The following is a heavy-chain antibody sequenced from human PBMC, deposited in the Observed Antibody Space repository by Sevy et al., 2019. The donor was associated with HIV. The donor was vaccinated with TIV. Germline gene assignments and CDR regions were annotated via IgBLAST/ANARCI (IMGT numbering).Heavy chain of an antibody. Sequence: SETLSLTCTVSGGSISSGGYYWSWIRQHPGKGLVWIGYIYYSGSTYYNPSLKSRVTISVDTSKNQFSLKLSSVTAADTAVYYCARGYSSSWYFNWFDPWGQGTLVTVSS. CDR2: IYYSGST. V-gene: IGHV4-31*03. D-gene: IGHD6-13*01. CDR3: ARGYSSSWYFNWFDP. CDR1: GGSISSGGYY. J-gene: IGHJ5*02.